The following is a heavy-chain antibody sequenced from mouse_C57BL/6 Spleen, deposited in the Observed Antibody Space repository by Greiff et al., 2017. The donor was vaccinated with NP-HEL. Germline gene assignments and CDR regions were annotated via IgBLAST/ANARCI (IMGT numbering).Heavy chain of an antibody. D-gene: IGHD4-1*01. J-gene: IGHJ2*01. CDR1: GYTFTSYT. Sequence: VKLQESGAELARPGASVKMSCKASGYTFTSYTMHWVKQRPGQGLEWIGYINPSSGYTKYNQKFKDKATLTADKSSSTAYMQLSSLTSEDSAVYYCAVTGKGYFDYWGQGTTLTVSS. V-gene: IGHV1-4*01. CDR3: AVTGKGYFDY. CDR2: INPSSGYT.